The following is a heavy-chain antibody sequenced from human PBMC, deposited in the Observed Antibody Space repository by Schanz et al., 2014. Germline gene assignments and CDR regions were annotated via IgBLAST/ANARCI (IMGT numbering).Heavy chain of an antibody. V-gene: IGHV4-4*02. CDR3: ARDSLRAATGGYGMDV. D-gene: IGHD6-13*01. J-gene: IGHJ6*02. Sequence: QVQLQESGPGLVKPSETLSLTCVVSRHSFSSSNWWSWVRQPPGKGLEWIGEIYHSGNTNYNASLKSRVTISVDKSKNQFSLKVRSVTAADTAVYYCARDSLRAATGGYGMDVWGQGTTVTVSS. CDR2: IYHSGNT. CDR1: RHSFSSSNW.